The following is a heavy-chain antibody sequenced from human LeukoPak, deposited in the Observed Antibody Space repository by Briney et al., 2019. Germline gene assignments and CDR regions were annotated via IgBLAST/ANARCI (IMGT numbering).Heavy chain of an antibody. Sequence: SETLSLTCTVSGYSISSGYYWSWIRQPPGKGLEWIGEVNHSGSTNYNPSLKSRVTISVDTSKNQFSLKLSSVTAADTAVYYCARHVRGGSYFNYWGQGTLVTVSS. CDR1: GYSISSGYY. D-gene: IGHD3-16*01. V-gene: IGHV4-38-2*02. J-gene: IGHJ4*02. CDR2: VNHSGST. CDR3: ARHVRGGSYFNY.